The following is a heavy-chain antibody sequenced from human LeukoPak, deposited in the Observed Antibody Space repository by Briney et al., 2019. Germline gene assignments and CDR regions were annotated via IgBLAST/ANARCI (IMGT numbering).Heavy chain of an antibody. CDR1: GFSVTDIY. V-gene: IGHV3-66*02. D-gene: IGHD2-15*01. Sequence: GGSLRLSCAASGFSVTDIYMTWVRQAPGKGLEWVAIIFTDGRSYYGDSVKGRFTISRDRSRNTLYLQLNSLRVEDTATYYCARGECTGGSCPEHWGQGTLVTASS. CDR2: IFTDGRS. J-gene: IGHJ4*02. CDR3: ARGECTGGSCPEH.